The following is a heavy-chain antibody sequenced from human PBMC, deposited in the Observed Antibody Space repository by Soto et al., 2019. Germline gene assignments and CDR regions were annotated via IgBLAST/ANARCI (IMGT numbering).Heavy chain of an antibody. Sequence: GGSLRLSCAASGFTFDDYGMSWVRQAPGKGLELVSGINWNGGSTGYAESVKGRFTISRDNAKNSLYLQMNSLRAEDTALYYCARSDYDFWSGSLTGHYYYGMDVWGQGTTLTVSS. CDR2: INWNGGST. D-gene: IGHD3-3*01. V-gene: IGHV3-20*04. J-gene: IGHJ6*02. CDR3: ARSDYDFWSGSLTGHYYYGMDV. CDR1: GFTFDDYG.